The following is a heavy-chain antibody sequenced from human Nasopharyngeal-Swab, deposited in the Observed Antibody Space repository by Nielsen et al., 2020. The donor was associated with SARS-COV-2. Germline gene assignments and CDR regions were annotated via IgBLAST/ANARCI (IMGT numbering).Heavy chain of an antibody. Sequence: GGSLRLSCAASGFSFSNFGMHWVRQAPGKGLVWVSRLSDYVRRTDYADSVKGRFTISRDDAKNTLYLEMNSLRVEDTAVYYCARGSSVHAFDVWGQGTEVTVSS. J-gene: IGHJ3*01. CDR1: GFSFSNFG. D-gene: IGHD3-10*01. CDR2: LSDYVRRT. CDR3: ARGSSVHAFDV. V-gene: IGHV3-74*01.